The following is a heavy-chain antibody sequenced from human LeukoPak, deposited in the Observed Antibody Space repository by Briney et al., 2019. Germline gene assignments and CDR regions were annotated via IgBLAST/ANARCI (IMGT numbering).Heavy chain of an antibody. V-gene: IGHV1-2*02. CDR3: AREGYSGYFP. CDR2: INPNSGGT. D-gene: IGHD5-12*01. J-gene: IGHJ5*02. Sequence: ASVKVSCKASGYTFTSYDINWVRQATGQGLEWMGWINPNSGGTNYAQKFQGRVTMTRDTSISTAYMELSRLRSDDTAVYYCAREGYSGYFPWGQGTLVTVSS. CDR1: GYTFTSYD.